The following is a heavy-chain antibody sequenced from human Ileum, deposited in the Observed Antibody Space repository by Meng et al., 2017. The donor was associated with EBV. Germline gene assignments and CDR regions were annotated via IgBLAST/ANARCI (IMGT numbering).Heavy chain of an antibody. Sequence: GKPSRPLSLTCAVAGSSTTRSKGRAWARRRPGWGLERIGGITTNGSRAYNRSLKIRVSKSKDKFKIKVSLKLTSVTAADTCVYHCLRVSGGSVWGQGTLVTVSS. CDR2: ITTNGSR. J-gene: IGHJ4*02. CDR3: LRVSGGSV. CDR1: GSSTTRSKG. D-gene: IGHD3-10*01. V-gene: IGHV4-4*02.